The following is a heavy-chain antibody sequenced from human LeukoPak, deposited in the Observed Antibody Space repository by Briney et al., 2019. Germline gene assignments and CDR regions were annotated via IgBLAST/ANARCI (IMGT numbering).Heavy chain of an antibody. V-gene: IGHV4-30-2*01. CDR2: IYHSGST. CDR1: GGSISSGGYS. J-gene: IGHJ4*02. D-gene: IGHD3-10*01. Sequence: SQTLSLTCAVSGGSISSGGYSWSWIRQPPGKGLEWIGYIYHSGSTYYNPSLKGRVTISVDRSKNQFSLKLSSVTAADTAVYYCARANTIPDHYFDYWGQGTLVTVSS. CDR3: ARANTIPDHYFDY.